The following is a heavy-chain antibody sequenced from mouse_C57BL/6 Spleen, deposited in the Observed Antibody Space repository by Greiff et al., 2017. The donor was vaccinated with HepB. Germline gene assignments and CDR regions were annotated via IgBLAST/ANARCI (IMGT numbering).Heavy chain of an antibody. CDR3: ARRPYGSSPWFAY. Sequence: VQLQQPGAELVKPGASVKLSCKASGYTFTSYWMHWVKQRPGQGLEWIGMIHPNSGSTNYNEKFKSKATLTVDKSSSTAYMQLSSLTSEDSAVYYCARRPYGSSPWFAYWGQGTLVTVSA. CDR2: IHPNSGST. CDR1: GYTFTSYW. D-gene: IGHD1-1*01. V-gene: IGHV1-64*01. J-gene: IGHJ3*01.